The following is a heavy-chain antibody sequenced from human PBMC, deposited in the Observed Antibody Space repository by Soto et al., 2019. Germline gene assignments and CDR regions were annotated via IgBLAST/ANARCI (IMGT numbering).Heavy chain of an antibody. CDR1: GYTFTSYA. Sequence: GASVKVSCKASGYTFTSYAMHWVRQAPGQRHEWMGWINAGNGNTKYSQKFQGRVTITRDTSASTAYMELSSLRSEDTAVYYCARVGRRTDYYYGMDVWGQGTTVTVSS. J-gene: IGHJ6*02. CDR2: INAGNGNT. D-gene: IGHD3-3*01. V-gene: IGHV1-3*01. CDR3: ARVGRRTDYYYGMDV.